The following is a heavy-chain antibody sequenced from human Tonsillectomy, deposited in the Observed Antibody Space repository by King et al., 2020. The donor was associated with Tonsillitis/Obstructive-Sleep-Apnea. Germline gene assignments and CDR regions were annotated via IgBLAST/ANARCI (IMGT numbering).Heavy chain of an antibody. CDR3: ARGGGSYYGPIDY. Sequence: QLVQSGAEVKKPGASVKVSCKASGYTFTGYYLHWVRQAPGQGLEWVGWINPNSGGTNYAQKFQGRVTMTRATSISTAYMELSRLRSDDTAVYYCARGGGSYYGPIDYWGQGTLVTVSS. J-gene: IGHJ4*02. V-gene: IGHV1-2*02. D-gene: IGHD1-26*01. CDR1: GYTFTGYY. CDR2: INPNSGGT.